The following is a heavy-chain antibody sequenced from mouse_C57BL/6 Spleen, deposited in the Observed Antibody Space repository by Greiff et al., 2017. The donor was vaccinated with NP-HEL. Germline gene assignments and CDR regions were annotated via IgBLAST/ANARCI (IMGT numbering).Heavy chain of an antibody. V-gene: IGHV1-82*01. CDR1: GYAFSSSW. Sequence: QVQLQQSGPELVKPGASVKISCKASGYAFSSSWMNWVKQRPGKGLEWIGRIYPGDGDTNYNGKFKGKATLTADKSSSTAYMQLSSLTSADSAVYFCAGDGYYNWYFDVWGTGTTVTVSS. D-gene: IGHD2-3*01. CDR3: AGDGYYNWYFDV. J-gene: IGHJ1*03. CDR2: IYPGDGDT.